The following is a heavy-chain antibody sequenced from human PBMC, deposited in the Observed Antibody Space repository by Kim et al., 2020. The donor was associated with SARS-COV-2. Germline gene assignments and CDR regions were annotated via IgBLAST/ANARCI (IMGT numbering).Heavy chain of an antibody. Sequence: SETLSLTCTVSGGSISSSSYYWGWIRQPPGKGLEWIGSIYYSGSTYYNPSLKSRVTISVDTSKNQFSLKLSSVTAADTAVYYCASLHVDIVELVSSWGQGTLVTVSS. CDR3: ASLHVDIVELVSS. CDR2: IYYSGST. CDR1: GGSISSSSYY. J-gene: IGHJ5*02. D-gene: IGHD5-12*01. V-gene: IGHV4-39*01.